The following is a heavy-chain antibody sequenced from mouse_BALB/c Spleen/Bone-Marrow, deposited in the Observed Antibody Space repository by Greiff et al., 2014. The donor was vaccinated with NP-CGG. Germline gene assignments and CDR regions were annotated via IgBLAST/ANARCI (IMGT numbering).Heavy chain of an antibody. CDR1: GYSITSGYS. D-gene: IGHD1-1*01. CDR2: IHYSGST. CDR3: ARIYYGSSYDY. J-gene: IGHJ2*01. Sequence: VQLQQSGPDLVKPSQSLSLTCTVTGYSITSGYSWPWVRQFSGKKMERVGYIHYSGSTNYNPSLKSRISITRGTSKNQFFLQLNSVTTEDTATYYCARIYYGSSYDYWGQGTTLTVSS. V-gene: IGHV3-1*02.